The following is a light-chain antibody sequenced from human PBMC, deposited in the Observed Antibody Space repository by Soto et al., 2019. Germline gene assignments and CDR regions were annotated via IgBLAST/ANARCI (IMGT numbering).Light chain of an antibody. Sequence: QSVLTQAPSASGTPGQRVTISCSGSSSNIGKNAVNWYQQLPGTAPKLFVYSNSQRPSGVPDRFSGSKSGTSASLAISGLQSEDEGVWYCSVWDDSLKGRLFGGGTQLTVL. V-gene: IGLV1-44*01. CDR3: SVWDDSLKGRL. J-gene: IGLJ3*02. CDR2: SNS. CDR1: SSNIGKNA.